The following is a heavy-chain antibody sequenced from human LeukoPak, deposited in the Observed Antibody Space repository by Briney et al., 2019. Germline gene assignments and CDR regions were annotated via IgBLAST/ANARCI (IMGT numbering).Heavy chain of an antibody. D-gene: IGHD5-12*01. CDR1: GFTFSIFG. CDR3: AKERGYSGYFDY. Sequence: GGSLRLSCAASGFTFSIFGVHWVRQAPGTGLEWVALMSNDGVNRYYADSVKGRFTISRDNSKNTLYLQMNSLRAEDTALYYCAKERGYSGYFDYWGQGTLVTVSS. CDR2: MSNDGVNR. J-gene: IGHJ4*02. V-gene: IGHV3-30*18.